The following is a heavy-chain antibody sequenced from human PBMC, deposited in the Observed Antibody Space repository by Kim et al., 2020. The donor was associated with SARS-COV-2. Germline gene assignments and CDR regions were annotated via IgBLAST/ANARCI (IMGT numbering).Heavy chain of an antibody. D-gene: IGHD3-10*01. Sequence: GGSLRLSCAASGFTFDDYAMHWVRQAPGKGLEWVSGISWNSGSIGYADSVKGRFTISRDNAKNSLYLQMNSLRAEDTALYYCAKATDYGSGSAAFDIWGQGTMVTVSS. CDR3: AKATDYGSGSAAFDI. CDR1: GFTFDDYA. V-gene: IGHV3-9*01. J-gene: IGHJ3*02. CDR2: ISWNSGSI.